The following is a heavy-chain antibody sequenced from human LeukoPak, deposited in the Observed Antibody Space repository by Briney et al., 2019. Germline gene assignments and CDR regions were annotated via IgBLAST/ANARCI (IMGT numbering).Heavy chain of an antibody. J-gene: IGHJ3*02. CDR1: GYTFTSYG. CDR2: ISASDGNT. D-gene: IGHD3-22*01. Sequence: ASVKVSCKASGYTFTSYGISWVRQAPGQGLEWMGWISASDGNTNYAQKLQGRVTMTTDTSTSTAYMELRSLRSDDTAVYYCARAGRPYDSSGYPIRYDAFDIWGQGTMVTVSS. V-gene: IGHV1-18*01. CDR3: ARAGRPYDSSGYPIRYDAFDI.